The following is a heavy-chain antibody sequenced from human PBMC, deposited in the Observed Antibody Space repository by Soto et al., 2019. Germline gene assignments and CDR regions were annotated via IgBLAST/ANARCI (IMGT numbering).Heavy chain of an antibody. J-gene: IGHJ5*02. Sequence: SETLSLTCAVYGGSFSGYYWSWIRQPPGKGLEWIGEINHRGSTNYNPSLKSRVTISVDTSKNQFSLKLSSVTAADTAVYYCARAGAVAGTVVYNWFDPWGQGTLVTVSS. V-gene: IGHV4-34*01. CDR2: INHRGST. CDR1: GGSFSGYY. D-gene: IGHD6-19*01. CDR3: ARAGAVAGTVVYNWFDP.